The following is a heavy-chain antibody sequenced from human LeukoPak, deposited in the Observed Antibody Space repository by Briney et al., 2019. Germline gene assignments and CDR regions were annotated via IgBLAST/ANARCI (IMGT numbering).Heavy chain of an antibody. V-gene: IGHV4-59*08. CDR1: GGSISSYY. CDR3: ARTVVPAAIEWFDP. J-gene: IGHJ5*02. Sequence: SETLSLTCTVSGGSISSYYWSWIRQPPGKGLEWIGYIYYSGSTNYNPSLKSRVTISVDTSKNQFSLKLSSVTAADTAVYYCARTVVPAAIEWFDPWGQGTLVTVSS. CDR2: IYYSGST. D-gene: IGHD2-2*01.